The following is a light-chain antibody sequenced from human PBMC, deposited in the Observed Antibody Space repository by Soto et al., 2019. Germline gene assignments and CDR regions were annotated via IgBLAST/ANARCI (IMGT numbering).Light chain of an antibody. V-gene: IGKV3-15*01. Sequence: EIVLTQSPATLSLYPGERATLSCRASQSVRSNLAWYQQKPGQAPRLLIYGASTRATGIPARFSGSGSGTEFTLTISSLQSEDFAVYYCQQYSNWPPGTFGQGSNV. CDR1: QSVRSN. J-gene: IGKJ1*01. CDR2: GAS. CDR3: QQYSNWPPGT.